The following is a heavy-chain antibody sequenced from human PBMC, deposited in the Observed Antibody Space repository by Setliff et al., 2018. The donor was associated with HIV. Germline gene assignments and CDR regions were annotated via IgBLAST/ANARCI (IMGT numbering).Heavy chain of an antibody. CDR3: ARQESYGNGGLYYFDY. CDR1: GGSISSSSYY. Sequence: ASETLSLTCTVSGGSISSSSYYWGWIRQPPGKGLEWIGSIYYSGSTYYNPSLKSRVTMSVDTSKNQFSLKLSSVTAADTAVYYCARQESYGNGGLYYFDYWGQGTLVTVSS. D-gene: IGHD2-8*02. V-gene: IGHV4-39*01. CDR2: IYYSGST. J-gene: IGHJ4*02.